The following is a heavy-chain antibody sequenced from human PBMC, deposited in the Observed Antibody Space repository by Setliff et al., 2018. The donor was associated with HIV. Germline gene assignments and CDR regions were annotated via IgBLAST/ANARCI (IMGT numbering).Heavy chain of an antibody. V-gene: IGHV4-59*01. CDR2: IYYSGNT. D-gene: IGHD5-18*01. CDR3: ARSPGVDTNMAFDD. CDR1: GGSIINNF. J-gene: IGHJ4*02. Sequence: PSETLSLTCTVSGGSIINNFWSWIRLPPGKGLEYIGYIYYSGNTDYNPSLKSRVTISVDRSKNQFSLKLNSVTAADTAVYYCARSPGVDTNMAFDDWGQGMLGTVSS.